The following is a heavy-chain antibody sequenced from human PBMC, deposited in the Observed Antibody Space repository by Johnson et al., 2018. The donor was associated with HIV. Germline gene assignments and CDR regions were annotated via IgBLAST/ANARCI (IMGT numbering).Heavy chain of an antibody. CDR1: GFIFRDYY. CDR3: TTGHYYDSSGDAFDI. J-gene: IGHJ3*02. V-gene: IGHV3-11*05. D-gene: IGHD3-22*01. CDR2: ISSSGKST. Sequence: QVQLVESGGGLVKPGGSLRLSCAVSGFIFRDYYMSWIRQAPGKGLEWVSYISSSGKSTNYADSVKGRFTISRDNSKNIVYLQMNSLKTEDTAVYYCTTGHYYDSSGDAFDIWGQGTMVTVSS.